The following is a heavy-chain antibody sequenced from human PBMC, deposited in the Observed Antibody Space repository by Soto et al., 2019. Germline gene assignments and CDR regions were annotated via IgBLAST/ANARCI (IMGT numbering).Heavy chain of an antibody. CDR1: GFTFSSYS. J-gene: IGHJ1*01. D-gene: IGHD6-6*01. Sequence: GGSLRLSCAASGFTFSSYSMNWVRQAPGKGLEWVSSISSSSSYIYYADSVKGRFTISRDNAKNSLYLQMNSLRAEDTAVYYCASVYSSSYTFQHWGQGTLVTVSS. CDR3: ASVYSSSYTFQH. CDR2: ISSSSSYI. V-gene: IGHV3-21*01.